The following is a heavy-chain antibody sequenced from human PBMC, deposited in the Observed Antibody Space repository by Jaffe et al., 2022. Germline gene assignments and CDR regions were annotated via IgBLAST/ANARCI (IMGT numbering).Heavy chain of an antibody. CDR1: GFTFSSYE. J-gene: IGHJ4*02. D-gene: IGHD3-10*01. Sequence: EVQLVESGGGLVQPGGSLRLSCEASGFTFSSYEMNWVRQAPGKGLEWVSYISSSGSLLYYADSVKGRFTISRDNAKNSLYLQMNSLRGEDTAVYYCASRGYGPFDYWGQGTLVTVSS. CDR2: ISSSGSLL. CDR3: ASRGYGPFDY. V-gene: IGHV3-48*03.